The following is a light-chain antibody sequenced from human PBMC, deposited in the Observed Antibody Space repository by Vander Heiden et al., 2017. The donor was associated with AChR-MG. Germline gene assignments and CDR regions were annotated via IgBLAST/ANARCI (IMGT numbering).Light chain of an antibody. J-gene: IGLJ2*01. CDR2: GNS. CDR1: SSNIGAGYD. CDR3: QSYDSSLSAL. Sequence: QSVLTQPPSVSGAPGQSVTISCTGSSSNIGAGYDVHWYQQLPGTATKLLIYGNSNRPSGVPDRFSGSKSGTSASLAITGLQAEDEADYYCQSYDSSLSALIGGGTKLTVL. V-gene: IGLV1-40*01.